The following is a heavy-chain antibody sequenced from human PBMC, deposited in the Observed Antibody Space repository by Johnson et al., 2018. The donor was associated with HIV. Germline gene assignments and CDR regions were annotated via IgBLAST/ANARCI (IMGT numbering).Heavy chain of an antibody. CDR1: GFTFSSYA. V-gene: IGHV3-30*04. CDR2: ISYDGSNK. Sequence: QVQLVESGGGLVQPGGSLRLSCAASGFTFSSYAMHWVRQAPGKGLEWVAVISYDGSNKYYADSVKGRFTISRDNAENTLYLQMNSLRAEDTAVYYCARERDYYDSGGYWVDAFDIWGQGTMVTVSS. J-gene: IGHJ3*02. CDR3: ARERDYYDSGGYWVDAFDI. D-gene: IGHD3-22*01.